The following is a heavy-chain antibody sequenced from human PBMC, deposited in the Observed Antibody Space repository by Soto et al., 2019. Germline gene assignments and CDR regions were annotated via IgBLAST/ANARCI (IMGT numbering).Heavy chain of an antibody. V-gene: IGHV3-23*01. CDR1: GFTIINYA. D-gene: IGHD1-26*01. Sequence: EVQLLESGGGLVQPGGSLRLSCEASGFTIINYAMTWLRQAPGQGLEWVSTFTSPGVTYYADSVKGRFTISRDTSKNTLFLQMNSLRAEDTAVYYCAKREARTGSCFDWGQGTLVTVSP. CDR2: FTSPGVT. CDR3: AKREARTGSCFD. J-gene: IGHJ4*02.